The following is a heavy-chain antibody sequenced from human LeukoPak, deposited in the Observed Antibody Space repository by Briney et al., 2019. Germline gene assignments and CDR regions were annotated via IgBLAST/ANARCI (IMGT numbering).Heavy chain of an antibody. D-gene: IGHD1-26*01. CDR1: GLTFGDYA. Sequence: GGSLRLSCTASGLTFGDYARSWVRQAPGKGLEWVGFIRSKAYGGTTEYAASVKGRFTISRDDSKSIASLQMNSLKTEDTAVYYCTRDLHTWEQLFDYWGQGTLVTVSS. CDR3: TRDLHTWEQLFDY. V-gene: IGHV3-49*04. CDR2: IRSKAYGGTT. J-gene: IGHJ4*02.